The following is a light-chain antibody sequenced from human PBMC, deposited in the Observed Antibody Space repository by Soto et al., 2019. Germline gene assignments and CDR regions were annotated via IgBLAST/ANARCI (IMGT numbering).Light chain of an antibody. V-gene: IGLV2-14*03. CDR3: SSYTSTSTYV. J-gene: IGLJ1*01. CDR2: DVS. CDR1: SSDIGNYNY. Sequence: LTQPDSVSGSPGQSVAISCTAASSDIGNYNYVSWYQQRPGKVPKLIIHDVSDRPSGVSDRFSGSKSGNTASLTISGLQAEDEADYYCSSYTSTSTYVFGTGTKVTVL.